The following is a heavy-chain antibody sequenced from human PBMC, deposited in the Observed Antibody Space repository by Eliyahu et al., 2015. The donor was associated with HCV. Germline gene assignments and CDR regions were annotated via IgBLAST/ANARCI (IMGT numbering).Heavy chain of an antibody. CDR2: IYWDDDK. CDR1: GFSLSTXGXG. J-gene: IGHJ4*02. CDR3: ARQYYDYVWGSLGRPGFDY. Sequence: QITLKESGPTLVKPTQTLTLTCTFSGFSLSTXGXGVGWIRQPPGKALEWLALIYWDDDKRYSPSLKSRLTITKDTSKNQVVLTMTNMDPVDTATYYCARQYYDYVWGSLGRPGFDYWGQGTLVTVSS. V-gene: IGHV2-5*02. D-gene: IGHD3-16*01.